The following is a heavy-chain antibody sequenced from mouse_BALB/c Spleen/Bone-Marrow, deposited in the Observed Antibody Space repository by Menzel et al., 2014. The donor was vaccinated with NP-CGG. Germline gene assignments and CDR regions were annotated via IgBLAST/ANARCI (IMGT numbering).Heavy chain of an antibody. D-gene: IGHD2-1*01. CDR1: GYTFTSYW. CDR3: ARYGNYYFDY. Sequence: QVQLQQSGAELVKPGASVKLSCKASGYTFTSYWMHWVKQRPGQGLEWIGGINPSNGRTNYNEKFKNKATLTVDKSSSTAYMHLSSLTSEDSAVYYCARYGNYYFDYWGQGTTLTVSS. CDR2: INPSNGRT. V-gene: IGHV1S81*02. J-gene: IGHJ2*01.